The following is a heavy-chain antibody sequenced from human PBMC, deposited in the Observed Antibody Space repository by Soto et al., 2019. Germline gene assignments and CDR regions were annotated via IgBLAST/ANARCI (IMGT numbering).Heavy chain of an antibody. CDR3: VRHPYCISTRCYYWLDP. CDR1: GGTFSNDI. CDR2: IIPLLDTT. Sequence: ASVKVSCKTSGGTFSNDIITWVRQAPGQGLEWMGRIIPLLDTTNYAQKFQGRVTITADKSTGTAYMELNSLRSEDTAVCYCVRHPYCISTRCYYWLDPWGQGTLVTVSS. D-gene: IGHD2-2*01. V-gene: IGHV1-69*08. J-gene: IGHJ5*02.